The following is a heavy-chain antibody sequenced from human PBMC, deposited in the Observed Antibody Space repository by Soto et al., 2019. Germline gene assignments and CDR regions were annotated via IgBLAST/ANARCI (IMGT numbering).Heavy chain of an antibody. CDR2: ISSNGGST. Sequence: PGGSLRLSCSASGFTFSSYAMHWVRQAPGKGLEYVSAISSNGGSTYYADSVKGRFTISRDNSKNTLYLQMSSLRAGDTAVYYCVKGHGGNSGFSDYWGQGTLVTVSS. V-gene: IGHV3-64D*06. CDR3: VKGHGGNSGFSDY. CDR1: GFTFSSYA. J-gene: IGHJ4*02. D-gene: IGHD2-21*02.